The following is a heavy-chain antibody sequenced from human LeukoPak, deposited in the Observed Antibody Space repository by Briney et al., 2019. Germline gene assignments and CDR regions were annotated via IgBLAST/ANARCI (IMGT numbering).Heavy chain of an antibody. V-gene: IGHV3-23*01. J-gene: IGHJ4*02. D-gene: IGHD3-22*01. Sequence: GGSLGLSCAASGFTFSNYAMTWVRQAPGKGLYWVSAITGGGDSTYYSDSVKGRFTISRDNSKNTLFLQMNSLRAEDTALYYCAKVISSGYYYDSWGQGTLVTVSS. CDR1: GFTFSNYA. CDR2: ITGGGDST. CDR3: AKVISSGYYYDS.